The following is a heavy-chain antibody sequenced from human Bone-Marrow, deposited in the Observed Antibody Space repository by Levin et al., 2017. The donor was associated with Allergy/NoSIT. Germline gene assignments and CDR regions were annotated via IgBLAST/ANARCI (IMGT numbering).Heavy chain of an antibody. D-gene: IGHD4-17*01. J-gene: IGHJ3*02. Sequence: SQTLSLTCAVYGGSFGGSYWSWIRQSPGKGLEWIGEISHRGFTTYNPSLESRVTMSVDTSRNQFSVRLNSVTAADTAMYYCAVFSLRYGAFDIWGQGTMVTVSS. CDR1: GGSFGGSY. CDR3: AVFSLRYGAFDI. V-gene: IGHV4-34*01. CDR2: ISHRGFT.